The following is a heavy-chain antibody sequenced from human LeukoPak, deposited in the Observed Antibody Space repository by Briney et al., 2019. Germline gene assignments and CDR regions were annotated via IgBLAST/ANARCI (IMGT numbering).Heavy chain of an antibody. V-gene: IGHV3-64*01. D-gene: IGHD1-26*01. CDR2: IISNGDTT. J-gene: IGHJ4*02. CDR3: AREAYSGSYYDY. Sequence: PGGSLRLSCAASGFTFSSYVMYSVRQAPREGLEYVSVIISNGDTTFYANSGTGRFTTSRDNSKNTLYLQMGSLRAEDMAVYHCAREAYSGSYYDYWGRGTLVTVSS. CDR1: GFTFSSYV.